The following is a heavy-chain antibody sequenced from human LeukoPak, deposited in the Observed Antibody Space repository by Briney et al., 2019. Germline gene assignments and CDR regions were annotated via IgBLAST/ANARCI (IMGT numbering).Heavy chain of an antibody. CDR3: ARCGTSSSRCWVDY. V-gene: IGHV4-34*01. CDR1: GGSFSGYY. D-gene: IGHD6-6*01. CDR2: INHSGST. J-gene: IGHJ4*02. Sequence: SETLSLTCAVYGGSFSGYYWSWIRQPPGKGLEWIGEINHSGSTNYNPSLKSRVTISVDTSKNQFSLKLSSVTAADTAVYYCARCGTSSSRCWVDYWGQGTLVTVSS.